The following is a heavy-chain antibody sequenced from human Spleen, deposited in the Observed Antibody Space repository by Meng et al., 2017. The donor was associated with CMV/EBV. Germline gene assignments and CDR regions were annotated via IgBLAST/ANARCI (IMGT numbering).Heavy chain of an antibody. Sequence: GESLKISCAASGFTVSSDYMSWVRQAPGKGLEWVSVIYSGGSTYYADSVKGRFTISRDNSKNTLYLQMSSLRGEDTAVYYCASITLTSPGYWGQGTLVTVSS. CDR3: ASITLTSPGY. J-gene: IGHJ4*02. CDR1: GFTVSSDY. D-gene: IGHD1-14*01. CDR2: IYSGGST. V-gene: IGHV3-53*01.